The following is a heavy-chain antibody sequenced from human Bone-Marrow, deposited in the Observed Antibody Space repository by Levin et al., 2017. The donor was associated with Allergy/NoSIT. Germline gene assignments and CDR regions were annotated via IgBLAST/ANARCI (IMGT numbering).Heavy chain of an antibody. D-gene: IGHD2-8*01. J-gene: IGHJ6*02. CDR3: ARGTKGRTPLGYYYYYGMDV. CDR2: INHSGST. Sequence: SETLSLTCAVYGGSFSGYYWSWIRQPPGKGLEWIGEINHSGSTNYNPSLKSRVTISVDTSKNQFSLKLSSVTAADTAVYYCARGTKGRTPLGYYYYYGMDVWGQGTTVTVSS. CDR1: GGSFSGYY. V-gene: IGHV4-34*01.